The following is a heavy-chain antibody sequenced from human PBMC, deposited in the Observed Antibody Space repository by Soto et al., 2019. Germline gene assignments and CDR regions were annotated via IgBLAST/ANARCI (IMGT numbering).Heavy chain of an antibody. CDR1: GYTFTNYG. D-gene: IGHD1-7*01. V-gene: IGHV1-18*01. Sequence: QVHLVQSGAEVKKPGASVKVSCKASGYTFTNYGISWVRQAPGQGLEWMGWISADNGITNYAQKLQDRVTMTTDTSTSTAYMELMSLRSDDTAVYYCASALSGTTLYFDYWGQGTLVTVSS. J-gene: IGHJ4*02. CDR2: ISADNGIT. CDR3: ASALSGTTLYFDY.